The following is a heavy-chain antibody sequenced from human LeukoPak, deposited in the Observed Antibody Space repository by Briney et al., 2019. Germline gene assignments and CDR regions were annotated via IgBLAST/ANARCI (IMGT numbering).Heavy chain of an antibody. D-gene: IGHD3-10*01. J-gene: IGHJ4*02. CDR3: ARSAIDGSGVPDY. Sequence: PSETLSLTCAVYGGSFSSYCWSWIRQPPGKGLEWIGEINHSGSTNYNPSLKSRVTISVDTSKNQFSLKLSSVTAADTAVYYCARSAIDGSGVPDYWGQGTLVTVSS. V-gene: IGHV4-34*01. CDR1: GGSFSSYC. CDR2: INHSGST.